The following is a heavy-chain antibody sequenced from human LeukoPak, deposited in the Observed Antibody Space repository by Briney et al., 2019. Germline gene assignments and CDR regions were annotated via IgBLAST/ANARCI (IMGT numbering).Heavy chain of an antibody. J-gene: IGHJ5*01. V-gene: IGHV4-59*02. Sequence: PSETLSLTCTVFGDFVTGYFLNWVRQPPGKGLKWIGHIYKIGTTNYNPSLKSRLTISADTSKNQFSLQLRSVTAADTAVYFCARLMRGPWRIDSWGQGTLVTVSS. D-gene: IGHD3-16*01. CDR2: IYKIGTT. CDR3: ARLMRGPWRIDS. CDR1: GDFVTGYF.